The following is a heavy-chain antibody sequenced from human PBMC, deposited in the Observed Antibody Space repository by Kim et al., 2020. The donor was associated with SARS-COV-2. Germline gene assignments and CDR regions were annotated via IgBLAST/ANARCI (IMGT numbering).Heavy chain of an antibody. CDR3: ARDPNGVFDH. CDR1: EGTFSSYS. V-gene: IGHV1-69*13. D-gene: IGHD2-8*01. J-gene: IGHJ4*02. Sequence: SVKVSCKASEGTFSSYSITWVRHAPGQGLQWMGGIIPNLNTTNYAQMFKGRVSITADESTSTAYMELSSLISEDTAVYYCARDPNGVFDHWGQGTLVTVSS. CDR2: IIPNLNTT.